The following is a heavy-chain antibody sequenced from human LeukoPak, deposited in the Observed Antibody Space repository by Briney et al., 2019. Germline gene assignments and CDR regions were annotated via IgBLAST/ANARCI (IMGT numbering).Heavy chain of an antibody. CDR1: GFTFSSYE. J-gene: IGHJ6*02. V-gene: IGHV3-48*03. Sequence: WGSLRLSCAASGFTFSSYEMNWVRQAPGKGLEWVSYISSSGSTIYYADSVKGRFTISRDNAKNSLYLQMNSLRAEDTAVYYCAREHGGRGYYYGMDVWGQGTTVTVSS. CDR2: ISSSGSTI. CDR3: AREHGGRGYYYGMDV. D-gene: IGHD1-26*01.